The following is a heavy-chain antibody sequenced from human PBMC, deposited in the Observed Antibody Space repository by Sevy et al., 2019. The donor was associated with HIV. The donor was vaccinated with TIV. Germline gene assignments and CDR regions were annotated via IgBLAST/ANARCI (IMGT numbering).Heavy chain of an antibody. D-gene: IGHD1-1*01. J-gene: IGHJ4*02. Sequence: SENLSLTCTVSGGSISSSSYYWGWIRQPPGKGLEWIAIIYYSGSTYYNPSLKSRVSIFIDTSKNQFSLKLSPVTAADTALYYCARLSLSRGVTTGSYYFDYWGQGTLVTVSS. CDR3: ARLSLSRGVTTGSYYFDY. CDR1: GGSISSSSYY. CDR2: IYYSGST. V-gene: IGHV4-39*01.